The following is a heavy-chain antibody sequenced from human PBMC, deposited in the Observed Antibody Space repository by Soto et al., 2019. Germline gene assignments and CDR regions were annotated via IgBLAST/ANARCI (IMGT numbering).Heavy chain of an antibody. CDR3: ERNIAAAGYDY. Sequence: AASVKVSCKASGGTFSSYAISWVRQAPGQGLEWMGGIIPIFGTANYAQKFQGRVTITADESTSTAYMELSSLRSEDTAVYYCERNIAAAGYDYWGQGTLVTVSS. D-gene: IGHD6-13*01. CDR2: IIPIFGTA. CDR1: GGTFSSYA. J-gene: IGHJ4*02. V-gene: IGHV1-69*13.